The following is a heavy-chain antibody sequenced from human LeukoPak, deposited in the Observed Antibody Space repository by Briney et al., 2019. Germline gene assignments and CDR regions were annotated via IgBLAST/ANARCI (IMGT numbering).Heavy chain of an antibody. CDR3: ARAPPYYGSGSYYFDL. D-gene: IGHD3-10*01. CDR2: INTNTGNP. J-gene: IGHJ4*02. CDR1: GYTSTTNA. Sequence: ASVKVSCKASGYTSTTNAMNWVRQAPGQGLEWMGWINTNTGNPTYAQGFTGRFVFSLDTSVSTAYLQISSLKAEDTAVYYCARAPPYYGSGSYYFDLWGQGSLVTVSS. V-gene: IGHV7-4-1*02.